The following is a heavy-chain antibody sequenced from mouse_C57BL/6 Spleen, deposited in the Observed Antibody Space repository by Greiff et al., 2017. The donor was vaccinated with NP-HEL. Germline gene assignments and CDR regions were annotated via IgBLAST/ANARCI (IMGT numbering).Heavy chain of an antibody. D-gene: IGHD1-1*01. J-gene: IGHJ3*01. Sequence: VQLKESGPELVKPGASVKMSCKASGYTFTSYVMHWVKQKPGQGLEWIGYIYPYNDGTKYNEKFKGKATLTSDKSSSTAYMELSSLTSEDSAVYYCARPYGSSYWFAYWGQGTLVTVSA. CDR3: ARPYGSSYWFAY. CDR1: GYTFTSYV. V-gene: IGHV1-14*01. CDR2: IYPYNDGT.